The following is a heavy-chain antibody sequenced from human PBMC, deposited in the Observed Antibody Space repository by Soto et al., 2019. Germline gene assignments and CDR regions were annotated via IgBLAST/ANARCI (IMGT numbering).Heavy chain of an antibody. Sequence: VGSLRLSCAATGFTLRTNGMSWFRQAPGKGLEWVSSILGSGGDTYYADSLKGRFTISRDNSKNTLYLQLNSLGAEDTALYYCAGHGGYSYFGQRTLVTVSS. V-gene: IGHV3-23*01. CDR2: ILGSGGDT. CDR3: AGHGGYSY. J-gene: IGHJ4*02. D-gene: IGHD2-15*01. CDR1: GFTLRTNG.